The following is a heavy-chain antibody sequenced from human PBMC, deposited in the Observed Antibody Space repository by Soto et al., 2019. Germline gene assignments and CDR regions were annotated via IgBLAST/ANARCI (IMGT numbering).Heavy chain of an antibody. J-gene: IGHJ6*03. CDR2: INHSGST. Sequence: SETLSLTCAVYGGSFSGYYWSWIRQPPGKGLEWIGEINHSGSTNYSPSLKSRVTISVDTSKNQFSLKLNSVTAADTAVYYCARGPSRRITVVRGVGYYMDVWGKGTTVTVSS. D-gene: IGHD3-10*01. V-gene: IGHV4-34*01. CDR3: ARGPSRRITVVRGVGYYMDV. CDR1: GGSFSGYY.